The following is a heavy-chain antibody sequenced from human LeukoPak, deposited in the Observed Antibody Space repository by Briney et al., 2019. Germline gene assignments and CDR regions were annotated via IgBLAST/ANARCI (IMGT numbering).Heavy chain of an antibody. CDR1: GFTFSSYA. D-gene: IGHD3-22*01. J-gene: IGHJ4*02. CDR3: ARQAKFYFDSSVLDY. V-gene: IGHV3-30-3*01. Sequence: GRSLRLSCAASGFTFSSYAMHWVRQAPGKGLEWVAFISYDGSNKYYADSVKGRFTISRDNSKNTLYLQMNSLRAEDTAVYYCARQAKFYFDSSVLDYWGLGTLVTVSS. CDR2: ISYDGSNK.